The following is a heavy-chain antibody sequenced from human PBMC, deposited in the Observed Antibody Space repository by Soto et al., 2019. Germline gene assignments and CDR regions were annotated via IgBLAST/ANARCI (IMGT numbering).Heavy chain of an antibody. J-gene: IGHJ4*02. D-gene: IGHD3-9*01. CDR1: GGSISSGGYY. Sequence: PSETLSLTCTVSGGSISSGGYYWSWIRQHPGKGLEWIGYIYYSGSTYYNPSLKSRVTISVDTSKNQFSLKLSSVTAADTAVYYCARSPRTPRYFDWIGYFDYWGQGTLVTVSS. V-gene: IGHV4-31*03. CDR3: ARSPRTPRYFDWIGYFDY. CDR2: IYYSGST.